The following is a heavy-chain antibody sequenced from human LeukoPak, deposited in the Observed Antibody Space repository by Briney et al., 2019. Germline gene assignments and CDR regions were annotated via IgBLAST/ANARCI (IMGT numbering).Heavy chain of an antibody. CDR1: GGSISSSSYY. CDR3: ARLDIAVADY. CDR2: IYYSGST. Sequence: SETLSLTCTVSGGSISSSSYYWGWIRQPPGKGLEWIGSIYYSGSTYYNPSLKSRVTISVDTSKNQFSLKLSSVTAADTAVYYCARLDIAVADYWGQGTLVTVSS. V-gene: IGHV4-39*01. D-gene: IGHD6-19*01. J-gene: IGHJ4*02.